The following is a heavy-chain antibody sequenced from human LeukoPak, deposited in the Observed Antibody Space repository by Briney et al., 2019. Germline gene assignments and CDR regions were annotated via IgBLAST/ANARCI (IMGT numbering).Heavy chain of an antibody. CDR3: ARRVGFYGSGSLNYFDP. CDR1: GGSFSGYY. J-gene: IGHJ5*01. CDR2: IFRTGST. D-gene: IGHD3-10*01. Sequence: SETLSLTCAVYGGSFSGYYWSWIRQPPGKGLEWIGSIFRTGSTYYSASLKSRVSISVDTSKNHIALKLTSVTASDTAVYFCARRVGFYGSGSLNYFDPWGQGILVSVS. V-gene: IGHV4-34*12.